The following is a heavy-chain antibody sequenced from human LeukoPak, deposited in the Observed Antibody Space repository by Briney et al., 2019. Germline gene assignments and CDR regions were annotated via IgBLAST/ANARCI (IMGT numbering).Heavy chain of an antibody. J-gene: IGHJ4*02. Sequence: SETLSLTCAVYGGSFSGYYWSWIRQPPGKGLEWIGEINHSGSTNYNPSLKSRVTISVDTSKNQFSPKLSSVTAADTAVYYCASGKPDSYYDILTGFDYWGQGTLVTVSS. CDR2: INHSGST. V-gene: IGHV4-34*01. CDR3: ASGKPDSYYDILTGFDY. CDR1: GGSFSGYY. D-gene: IGHD3-9*01.